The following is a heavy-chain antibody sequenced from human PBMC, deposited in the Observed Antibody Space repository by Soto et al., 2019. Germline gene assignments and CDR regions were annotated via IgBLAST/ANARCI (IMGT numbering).Heavy chain of an antibody. CDR2: ISNDGNNN. V-gene: IGHV3-30-3*02. D-gene: IGHD5-12*01. Sequence: QVQPVESGGGVVQPGRSLRLSCVVSGFTFRSYAMHWVRQAPGKGLEWVAVISNDGNNNYHADSVKGRFTISRNNSKNTLYLHMDSLRAEDTPLYYCSRFVGYGGSEYYFDNWGQGIQVIVST. J-gene: IGHJ4*02. CDR3: SRFVGYGGSEYYFDN. CDR1: GFTFRSYA.